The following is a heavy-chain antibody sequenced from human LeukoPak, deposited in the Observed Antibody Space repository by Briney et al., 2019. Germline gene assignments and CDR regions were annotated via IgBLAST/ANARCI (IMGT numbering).Heavy chain of an antibody. Sequence: GGSLRLSCAASGFTFSCYSMNWVRQAPGKGLEWVSSISSSSSYIYYADSVKGRFTISRDNAKNSLYLQMNSLRAEDTAVYYCARDGGQAYFAPWGQGTLVTVSS. CDR3: ARDGGQAYFAP. CDR1: GFTFSCYS. J-gene: IGHJ5*02. V-gene: IGHV3-21*01. D-gene: IGHD3-16*01. CDR2: ISSSSSYI.